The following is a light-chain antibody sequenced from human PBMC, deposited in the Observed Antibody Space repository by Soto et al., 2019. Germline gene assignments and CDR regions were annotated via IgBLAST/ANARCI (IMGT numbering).Light chain of an antibody. Sequence: VLAQPASVSGSPGQSITISCTGTSSDIGAYNYVSWYQQYPGKAPKLMIYGVTNRPSGVSNRFSGAKTGNTASLTISGLQAEDEADYYCFSHRSGDSHVFGTGTKVTVL. CDR3: FSHRSGDSHV. V-gene: IGLV2-14*01. J-gene: IGLJ1*01. CDR1: SSDIGAYNY. CDR2: GVT.